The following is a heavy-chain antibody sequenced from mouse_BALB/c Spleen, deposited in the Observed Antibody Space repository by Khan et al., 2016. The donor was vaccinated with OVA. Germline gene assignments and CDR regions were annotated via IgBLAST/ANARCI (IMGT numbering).Heavy chain of an antibody. V-gene: IGHV1-63*02. CDR3: ARYPSWYFDV. CDR1: GYTFTNYL. Sequence: VELVESGAELLRPGTSVKMSCKAGGYTFTNYLIGWVKQRPGHGLEWIGDIYPGVYYTNYNEKFKGKATLTADTSSSTVFMQLSSLTFEDSAIDYGARYPSWYFDVWGAGTTVTVSS. J-gene: IGHJ1*01. CDR2: IYPGVYYT.